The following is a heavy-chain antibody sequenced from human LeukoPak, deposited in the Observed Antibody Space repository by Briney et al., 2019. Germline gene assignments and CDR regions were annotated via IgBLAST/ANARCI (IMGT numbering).Heavy chain of an antibody. D-gene: IGHD6-19*01. CDR2: FSDSGST. V-gene: IGHV4-39*01. Sequence: SETLSLTCTVSGGSISSRSYYWAWIRQPPGKGLEWIGSFSDSGSTYYNPSLNSRVTMSVDTSKNQFSLKLSSVTAADTAVYYCAQVAGSSYYFDYWGQGTLVTVSS. J-gene: IGHJ4*02. CDR1: GGSISSRSYY. CDR3: AQVAGSSYYFDY.